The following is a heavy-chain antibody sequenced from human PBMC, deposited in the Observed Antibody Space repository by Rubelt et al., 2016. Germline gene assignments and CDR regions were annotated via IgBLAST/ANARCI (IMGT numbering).Heavy chain of an antibody. Sequence: QVQLQESGPGLVKPSETLSLTCTVSGYSISSGYYWGWIRQPPGRGLEWIGSIYHSGSPYYNPSLKSRVTISVDTSKTQFSLKLSSVTAADTAVDYCARDHSSGWYLEGFFDYWGQGTLVTVSS. CDR1: GYSISSGYY. D-gene: IGHD6-19*01. CDR2: IYHSGSP. CDR3: ARDHSSGWYLEGFFDY. J-gene: IGHJ4*02. V-gene: IGHV4-38-2*02.